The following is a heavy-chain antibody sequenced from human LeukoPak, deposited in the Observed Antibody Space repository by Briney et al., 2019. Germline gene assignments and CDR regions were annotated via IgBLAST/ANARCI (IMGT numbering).Heavy chain of an antibody. J-gene: IGHJ4*02. V-gene: IGHV3-64*02. Sequence: PGGSLRLSCAASGFTFSTYAMHWVRQAPGKGLEYVSAISSNGGSTFYADSVKGRFTISRDNSENTLSLQMGSLRAEDMAVYYCARGEYDFWSGYYPLYYWGQGTLVTVSS. CDR1: GFTFSTYA. CDR3: ARGEYDFWSGYYPLYY. CDR2: ISSNGGST. D-gene: IGHD3-3*01.